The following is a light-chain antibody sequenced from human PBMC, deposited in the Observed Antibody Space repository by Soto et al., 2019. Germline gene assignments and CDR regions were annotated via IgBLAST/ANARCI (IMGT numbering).Light chain of an antibody. Sequence: DIQMTQSASSLSASVGDRVTITCRASQSISGWVAWYQQKPAKAPTRLIYAASSSQSGVPSRIRGRGSGTKSTLAFSSMLPEDVATYFCQQTSNFPFTFGPGTKVDLK. CDR3: QQTSNFPFT. J-gene: IGKJ3*01. CDR2: AAS. V-gene: IGKV1-12*01. CDR1: QSISGW.